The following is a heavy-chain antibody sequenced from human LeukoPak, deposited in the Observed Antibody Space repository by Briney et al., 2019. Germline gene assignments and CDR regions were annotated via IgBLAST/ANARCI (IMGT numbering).Heavy chain of an antibody. D-gene: IGHD6-19*01. V-gene: IGHV1-3*03. CDR1: GYTFTSYA. CDR2: INAGNGNT. CDR3: ARDGVAGTEGIHFDY. Sequence: ASVKVSCKASGYTFTSYAMHWVRQAPGQRLEWMGWINAGNGNTKYSQEFQGRVTITRDTSASTAYMELSSLRSEDMAVYYCARDGVAGTEGIHFDYWGQGTLVTVSS. J-gene: IGHJ4*02.